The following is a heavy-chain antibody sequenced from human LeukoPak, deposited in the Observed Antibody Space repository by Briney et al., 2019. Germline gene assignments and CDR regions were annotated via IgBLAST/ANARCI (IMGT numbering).Heavy chain of an antibody. D-gene: IGHD2-15*01. J-gene: IGHJ4*02. V-gene: IGHV3-30*18. CDR3: AKGPWYQLFPEDY. CDR1: GFTFSRHG. Sequence: PGGSLRLSCAASGFTFSRHGMHWVRQAPGKGLEWVAVISYDGSNKYYEDSVKGRFTISRDNSKNTLYLQMNSLRAEDTAVYYCAKGPWYQLFPEDYWGQGTLVTVSS. CDR2: ISYDGSNK.